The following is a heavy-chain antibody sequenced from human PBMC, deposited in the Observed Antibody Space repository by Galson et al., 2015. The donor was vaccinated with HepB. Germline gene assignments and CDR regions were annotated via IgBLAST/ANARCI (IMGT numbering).Heavy chain of an antibody. CDR2: ISGSGGST. D-gene: IGHD2-2*01. Sequence: SLRLSCAASGFTFSRYAMSWVRQAPGKGLEWVSAISGSGGSTYYADSVKGRFTISRDNSKNTLYLQMNSLRAEDTAVYYCAKDGKYCSSTRCYYYYYYYMDVWGKGTTVTVSS. V-gene: IGHV3-23*01. CDR1: GFTFSRYA. CDR3: AKDGKYCSSTRCYYYYYYYMDV. J-gene: IGHJ6*03.